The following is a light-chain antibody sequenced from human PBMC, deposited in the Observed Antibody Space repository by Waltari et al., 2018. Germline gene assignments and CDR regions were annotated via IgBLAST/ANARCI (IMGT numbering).Light chain of an antibody. V-gene: IGKV3-11*01. CDR3: QVRSSLPMYT. CDR2: DAS. J-gene: IGKJ2*01. CDR1: QTIGIS. Sequence: EIVLTQSPATLSLSPGERVPLSCRASQTIGISLVWYQQKLGQAPRLLMSDASYRASGTPLRFSGSWSGTDFTLTISSLEPEDFAVYYCQVRSSLPMYTFGQGTMLEV.